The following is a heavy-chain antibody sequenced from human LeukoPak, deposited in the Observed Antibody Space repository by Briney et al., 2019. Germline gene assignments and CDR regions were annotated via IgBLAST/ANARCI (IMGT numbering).Heavy chain of an antibody. J-gene: IGHJ5*02. V-gene: IGHV3-23*01. Sequence: GGSLRLSCAASGFMFSSYAMSWVRQAPGKGLEWVSDISGSGGSTYYADSVKGRFTISRDNSQNTLYLQMNSLRAEDTAVYYCAKDHGVVGPEFDPWGQGTLVTVSS. CDR3: AKDHGVVGPEFDP. D-gene: IGHD3-22*01. CDR2: ISGSGGST. CDR1: GFMFSSYA.